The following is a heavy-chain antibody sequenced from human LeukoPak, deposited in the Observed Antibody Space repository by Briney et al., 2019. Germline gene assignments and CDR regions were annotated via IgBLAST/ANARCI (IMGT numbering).Heavy chain of an antibody. V-gene: IGHV5-51*01. CDR2: VYPGDSET. CDR1: GYSFTRYW. Sequence: GESLKISCETSGYSFTRYWIGWVRQMPGEGLEWMGVVYPGDSETRYSPSFQGQVSISADKSINTVYLQWNSLKASDTAMYFCARGPPRVGAIVEGGYWGQGTLVTVSS. CDR3: ARGPPRVGAIVEGGY. J-gene: IGHJ4*02. D-gene: IGHD1-26*01.